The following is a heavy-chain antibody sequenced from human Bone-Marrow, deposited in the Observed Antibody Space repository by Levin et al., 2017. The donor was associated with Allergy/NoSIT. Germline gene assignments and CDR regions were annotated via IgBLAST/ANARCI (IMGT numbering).Heavy chain of an antibody. J-gene: IGHJ4*02. CDR2: IFYSGST. D-gene: IGHD2-2*01. CDR3: ARYLWGCSSTTCYAFDY. V-gene: IGHV4-39*01. Sequence: SETLSLTCTVSGDSISRSSNYWGWVRQPPGRGLEWIGSIFYSGSTYYNPSLKSRVTISVDASQNQFSLRLSSVTAADTSVYYCARYLWGCSSTTCYAFDYWGQGTLVTVSS. CDR1: GDSISRSSNY.